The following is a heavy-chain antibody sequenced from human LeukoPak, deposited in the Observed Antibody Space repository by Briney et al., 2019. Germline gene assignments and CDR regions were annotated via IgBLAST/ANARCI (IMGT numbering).Heavy chain of an antibody. Sequence: PSETLSLTCAVYGGSFSGYYWSWIRQPPGKGLEGIGEINHSGSTNYNPSLKSRVTISVDTSKNQFSLKLSSVTAADTAVYYCARRRLSFSLWSGRTSDVAFDIWGQGTMVTVSS. CDR1: GGSFSGYY. D-gene: IGHD3-16*02. J-gene: IGHJ3*02. V-gene: IGHV4-34*01. CDR2: INHSGST. CDR3: ARRRLSFSLWSGRTSDVAFDI.